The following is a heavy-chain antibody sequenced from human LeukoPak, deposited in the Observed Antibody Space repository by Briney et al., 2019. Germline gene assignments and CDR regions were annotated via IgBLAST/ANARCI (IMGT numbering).Heavy chain of an antibody. D-gene: IGHD3-9*01. CDR3: ARDQRYYDINFDY. J-gene: IGHJ4*02. CDR1: GGSISSSSYY. V-gene: IGHV4-39*07. Sequence: SETLSLTCTVSGGSISSSSYYWGWIRQPPGKGLEWIGSIYYSGSTYYNPSLKSRVTISVDTSKNQFSLKLSSVTAADTAVYYCARDQRYYDINFDYWGQGTLVTVSS. CDR2: IYYSGST.